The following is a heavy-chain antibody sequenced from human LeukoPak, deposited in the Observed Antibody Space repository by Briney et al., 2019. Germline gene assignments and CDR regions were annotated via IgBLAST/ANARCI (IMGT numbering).Heavy chain of an antibody. V-gene: IGHV3-21*01. CDR2: ISSSSSYI. Sequence: GGSLRLSCAASGFTFSSYSMNWVRQAPGKGLEWVSSISSSSSYIYYADSVKGRFTISRDNAKNSLYLQMNSLRAEDTAVYYCARFSRYSSSSFSYHVDVWGKGTTVTVSS. CDR1: GFTFSSYS. J-gene: IGHJ6*03. CDR3: ARFSRYSSSSFSYHVDV. D-gene: IGHD6-6*01.